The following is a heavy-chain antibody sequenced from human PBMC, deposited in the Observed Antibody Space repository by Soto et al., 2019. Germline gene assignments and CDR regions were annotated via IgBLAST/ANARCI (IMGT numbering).Heavy chain of an antibody. Sequence: QVQLVQSGAEVKTPGASVKLSCKASGYTFTHYYIHWVRQAPGQGLEWMGIINPNGGSTTYAQKFRAGVTMTRDPSTSTVYMALSNLRSDASAVYYCATSVNSAMAFDYWGQGTLVTVAS. J-gene: IGHJ4*02. CDR1: GYTFTHYY. CDR3: ATSVNSAMAFDY. D-gene: IGHD5-18*01. V-gene: IGHV1-46*01. CDR2: INPNGGST.